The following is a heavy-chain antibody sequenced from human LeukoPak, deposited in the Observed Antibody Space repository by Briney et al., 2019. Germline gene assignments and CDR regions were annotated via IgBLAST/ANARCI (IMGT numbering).Heavy chain of an antibody. J-gene: IGHJ6*03. Sequence: ASVKVSCKASGYTFTSYDINWVRQATGQGLEWMGWMNPNSGNTGYAQKFQGRVTMTGNTSISTAYMELSSLRSEDTAVYYCARSNGGPSYYYYYYYMDVWGKGTTVTVSS. V-gene: IGHV1-8*01. CDR2: MNPNSGNT. D-gene: IGHD2-15*01. CDR1: GYTFTSYD. CDR3: ARSNGGPSYYYYYYYMDV.